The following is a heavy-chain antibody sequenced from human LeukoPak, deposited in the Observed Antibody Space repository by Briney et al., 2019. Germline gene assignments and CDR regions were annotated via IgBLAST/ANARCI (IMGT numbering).Heavy chain of an antibody. Sequence: GGSLRLSCAASGFTCSSYWMSWVRQAPGKGLEWVANMNQDGSGKYYVDSVKGRFTISRDNAKKSLYLQMNSLRAEDTAVYYCASGVYHFDYWGQGTLVTVSS. CDR1: GFTCSSYW. J-gene: IGHJ4*02. V-gene: IGHV3-7*01. D-gene: IGHD2-2*01. CDR3: ASGVYHFDY. CDR2: MNQDGSGK.